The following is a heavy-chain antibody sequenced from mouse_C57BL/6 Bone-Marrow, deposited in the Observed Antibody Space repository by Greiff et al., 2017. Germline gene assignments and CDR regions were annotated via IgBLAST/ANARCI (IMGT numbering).Heavy chain of an antibody. CDR1: GYTFTSYW. CDR3: ARQRRLHYYAMDY. V-gene: IGHV1-64*01. Sequence: QVQLQQPGAELVKPGASVKLSCKASGYTFTSYWMHWVKQRPGQGLEWIGLIHPNSGSTNYNEKFKSKATLTVDKSSSTAYMQLSSLTSEDSAVYDCARQRRLHYYAMDYWGQGTSVTVSS. D-gene: IGHD3-2*02. CDR2: IHPNSGST. J-gene: IGHJ4*01.